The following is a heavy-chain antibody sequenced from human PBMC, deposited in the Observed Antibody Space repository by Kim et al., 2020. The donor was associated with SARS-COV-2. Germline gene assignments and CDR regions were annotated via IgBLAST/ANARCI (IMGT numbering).Heavy chain of an antibody. Sequence: NYAQKFKGRVTMTRDTSNSTAYMELSRLRSDDTAVYYCARDPRAAAGIDYWGQGTLVTVSS. V-gene: IGHV1-2*02. J-gene: IGHJ4*02. D-gene: IGHD6-13*01. CDR3: ARDPRAAAGIDY.